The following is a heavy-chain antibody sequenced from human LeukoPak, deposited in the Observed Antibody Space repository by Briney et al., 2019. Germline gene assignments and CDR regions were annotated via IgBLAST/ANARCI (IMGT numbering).Heavy chain of an antibody. CDR1: GYTFTSYG. CDR3: ARGIAAAVGKENYYYYYYMDV. J-gene: IGHJ6*03. D-gene: IGHD6-13*01. V-gene: IGHV1-18*01. Sequence: ASVKVSCKASGYTFTSYGISWVRQAPGQGLEWMGWISAYNGNTNYAQKLQGRVTMTTDTSTSTAYMELRSLRSDDTAVYYCARGIAAAVGKENYYYYYYMDVWGKGTTVTVSS. CDR2: ISAYNGNT.